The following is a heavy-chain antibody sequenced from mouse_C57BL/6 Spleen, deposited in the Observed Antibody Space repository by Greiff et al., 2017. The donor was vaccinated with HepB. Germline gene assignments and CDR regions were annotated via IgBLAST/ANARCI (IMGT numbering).Heavy chain of an antibody. CDR1: GYTFTSYW. CDR3: ARGYYYGSSHWYFDV. J-gene: IGHJ1*03. Sequence: QVQLQQPGAELVKPGASVKLSCKASGYTFTSYWMHWVKQRPEQGLEWIGMIHPNSGSTNYNEKFKSKATLTVDKSSSTAYMQLSSLTSEDSAVYYCARGYYYGSSHWYFDVWGTGTTVTVSS. CDR2: IHPNSGST. V-gene: IGHV1-64*01. D-gene: IGHD1-1*01.